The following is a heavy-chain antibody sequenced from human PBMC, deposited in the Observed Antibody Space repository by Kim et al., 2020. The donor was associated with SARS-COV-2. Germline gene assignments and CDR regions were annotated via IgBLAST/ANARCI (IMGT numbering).Heavy chain of an antibody. Sequence: GGSLRLSCAASGFTFSSYSMNWVRQAPGKGLEWVSSISSSSSYIYYADSVKGRFTISRDNAKNSLYLQMNSLRAEDTAVYYCAREVSYYDFWSGYYTDYWGQGTLVTVSS. J-gene: IGHJ4*02. CDR2: ISSSSSYI. CDR1: GFTFSSYS. D-gene: IGHD3-3*01. V-gene: IGHV3-21*01. CDR3: AREVSYYDFWSGYYTDY.